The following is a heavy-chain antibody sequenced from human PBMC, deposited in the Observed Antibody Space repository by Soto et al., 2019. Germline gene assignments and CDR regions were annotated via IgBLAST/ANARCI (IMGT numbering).Heavy chain of an antibody. D-gene: IGHD3-16*01. CDR2: IYPGDSDT. CDR1: GYTFTSYW. CDR3: ARIGDRRRKYYYYYGMDV. V-gene: IGHV5-51*01. Sequence: RGESLKISCEGSGYTFTSYWIAWVRQMPGKGLEWMGIIYPGDSDTRYSPSFQGQVTISADKAITTAYLQWSSLKASDTGMYYCARIGDRRRKYYYYYGMDVWGQGTTVTVSS. J-gene: IGHJ6*02.